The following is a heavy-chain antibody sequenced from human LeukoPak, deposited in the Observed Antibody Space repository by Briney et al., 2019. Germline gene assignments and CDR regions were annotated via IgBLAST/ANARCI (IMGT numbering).Heavy chain of an antibody. J-gene: IGHJ4*02. Sequence: ASVKVSCKRSGYTFTGPYIHWVRQAPGQGLEWMGWINPNSGGTKYAQKFQGRVTVTRDTSTSTAYMELSGLRADDTAAYYCARVEYCTKGVCINFDLWGQGTLVTVSS. D-gene: IGHD2-8*01. V-gene: IGHV1-2*02. CDR1: GYTFTGPY. CDR2: INPNSGGT. CDR3: ARVEYCTKGVCINFDL.